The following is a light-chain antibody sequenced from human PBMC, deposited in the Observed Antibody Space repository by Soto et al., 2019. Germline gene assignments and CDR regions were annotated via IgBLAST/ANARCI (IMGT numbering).Light chain of an antibody. V-gene: IGKV3-20*01. J-gene: IGKJ1*01. CDR1: QSVCSRC. Sequence: EIGLTQSPGTLSLSPGERVTLSCRASQSVCSRCLAWYQQKPGQSPRLLIYGASSRATGTPARFSGSWSGTDFTLTICRLEPEDFAVYYCQHYGTTPWTFGQGTKVGIK. CDR2: GAS. CDR3: QHYGTTPWT.